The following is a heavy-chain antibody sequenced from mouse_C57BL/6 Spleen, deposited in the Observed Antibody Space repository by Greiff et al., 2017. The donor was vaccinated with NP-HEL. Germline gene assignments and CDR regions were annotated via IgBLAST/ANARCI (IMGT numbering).Heavy chain of an antibody. D-gene: IGHD1-1*01. CDR1: GYTFTSYW. V-gene: IGHV1-53*01. CDR2: INPSNGGT. CDR3: ASSYYYGSSHYAMDY. Sequence: QVQLKQPGTELVKPGASVKLSCKASGYTFTSYWMHWVKQRPGQGLEWIGNINPSNGGTNYNEKFKSKATLTVDKSSSTAYMQLSSRTSEDSAVYYCASSYYYGSSHYAMDYWGQGTSVTVSS. J-gene: IGHJ4*01.